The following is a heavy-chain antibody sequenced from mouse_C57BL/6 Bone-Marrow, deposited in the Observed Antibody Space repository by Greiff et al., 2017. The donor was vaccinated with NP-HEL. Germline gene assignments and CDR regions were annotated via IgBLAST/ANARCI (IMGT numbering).Heavy chain of an antibody. CDR2: ISNGGGST. J-gene: IGHJ4*01. CDR3: ARRDGYYMEDYAMDY. CDR1: GFTFSDYY. Sequence: EVQLVESGGGLVQPGGSLKLSCAASGFTFSDYYMYWVRQTPEKRLEWVAYISNGGGSTYYPDTVKGRFTISRDNAKNTLYLQMSRLKSEDTAMYYCARRDGYYMEDYAMDYWGQGTSVTVSS. D-gene: IGHD2-3*01. V-gene: IGHV5-12*01.